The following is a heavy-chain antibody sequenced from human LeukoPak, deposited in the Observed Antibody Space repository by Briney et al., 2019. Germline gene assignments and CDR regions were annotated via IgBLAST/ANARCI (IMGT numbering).Heavy chain of an antibody. D-gene: IGHD2-15*01. Sequence: GGSLRLSCAASGFTFSSYWMSWVRQAPGKGLEWVANIKQDGSEKYYVDSVKGRFTISRDNAKNSLYLQMNSLRAEDTAVYYCARGDTDIVVVVAAPKNHNWFDPWGQGTLVTVSS. CDR1: GFTFSSYW. J-gene: IGHJ5*02. CDR2: IKQDGSEK. CDR3: ARGDTDIVVVVAAPKNHNWFDP. V-gene: IGHV3-7*01.